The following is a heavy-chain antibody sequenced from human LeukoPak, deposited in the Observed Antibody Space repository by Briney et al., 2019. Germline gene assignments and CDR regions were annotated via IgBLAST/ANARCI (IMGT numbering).Heavy chain of an antibody. D-gene: IGHD6-6*01. CDR3: ARYSSSSGGASYYLDY. V-gene: IGHV3-74*01. CDR2: ISGDGSVT. CDR1: GFTLRNYW. Sequence: GGSLRLSCTGSGFTLRNYWMHWVRQVSGKRLVWVSRISGDGSVTNYADSVQGRFTISRDNAENILYLQINHLRSEDTAVYYCARYSSSSGGASYYLDYWGHGTLVTVSS. J-gene: IGHJ4*01.